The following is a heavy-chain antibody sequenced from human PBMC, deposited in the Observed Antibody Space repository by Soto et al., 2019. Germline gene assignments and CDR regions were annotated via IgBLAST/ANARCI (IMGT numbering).Heavy chain of an antibody. D-gene: IGHD4-17*01. CDR2: IYWDDDK. Sequence: QITLKESGPTLVKPTQTLTLTCTFSGFSLSTSGVAVGWIRQSPGKALEWLALIYWDDDKRCRPSLRSRLTITKDTAKNQVVLTMTNMDPVDTATYYCEHRLRYGDYVGFDYWGQGTLVTVSS. V-gene: IGHV2-5*02. CDR3: EHRLRYGDYVGFDY. CDR1: GFSLSTSGVA. J-gene: IGHJ4*02.